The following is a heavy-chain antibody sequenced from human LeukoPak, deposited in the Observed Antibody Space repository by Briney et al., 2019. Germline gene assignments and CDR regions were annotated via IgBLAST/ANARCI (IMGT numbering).Heavy chain of an antibody. D-gene: IGHD6-19*01. J-gene: IGHJ4*02. CDR1: GFTFSSYS. Sequence: GGSLRLSCAASGFTFSSYSMNWVRQAPGKGLEWVSSISSSSSYIYYADSVKGRFTISRDNAKNSLYLQMNSLRAEDTALYYCARSGGSYSSGWGFDYWGQGTLVTVSS. CDR3: ARSGGSYSSGWGFDY. V-gene: IGHV3-21*01. CDR2: ISSSSSYI.